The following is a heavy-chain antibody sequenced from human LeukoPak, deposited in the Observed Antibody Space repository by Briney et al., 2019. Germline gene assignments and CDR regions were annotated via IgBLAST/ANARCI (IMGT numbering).Heavy chain of an antibody. CDR1: GFTFSDYY. CDR2: ISSSGSTI. CDR3: ARVPYDILTGLIGGAFDI. J-gene: IGHJ3*02. V-gene: IGHV3-11*01. Sequence: GGSLRLSCAASGFTFSDYYMSWIRQAPGKGLEWVAYISSSGSTIYYADSVKGRFTISRDNAKNSLYLQMNRLRAEDTAVYYCARVPYDILTGLIGGAFDIWGQGTMVTVSS. D-gene: IGHD3-9*01.